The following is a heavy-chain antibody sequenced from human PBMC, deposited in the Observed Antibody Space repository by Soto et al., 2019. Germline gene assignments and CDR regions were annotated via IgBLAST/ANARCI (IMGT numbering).Heavy chain of an antibody. CDR1: GGSISSSSYY. CDR3: ARLEGDFWSGGYYYYYMDV. D-gene: IGHD3-3*01. J-gene: IGHJ6*03. Sequence: SETLSLTCTVSGGSISSSSYYWGWIRQPPGKGLEWIGSIYYSGSTYYNPSLKSRVTISVGTSKNQFSLKLSSVTAADTAVYYCARLEGDFWSGGYYYYYMDVWGKGTTVT. V-gene: IGHV4-39*01. CDR2: IYYSGST.